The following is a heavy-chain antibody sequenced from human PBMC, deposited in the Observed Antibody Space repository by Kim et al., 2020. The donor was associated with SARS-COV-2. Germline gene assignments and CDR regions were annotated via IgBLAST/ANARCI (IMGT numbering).Heavy chain of an antibody. CDR3: ARDFLRVVPAARHEYYYGMDV. Sequence: GGSLRLSCAASGFTFSSYSMNWVRQAPGKGLEWVSSISSSSSYIYYADSVKGRFTISRDNAKNSLYLQMNSLRAEDTAVYYCARDFLRVVPAARHEYYYGMDVWGQGTTVTVSS. V-gene: IGHV3-21*01. D-gene: IGHD2-2*01. CDR2: ISSSSSYI. CDR1: GFTFSSYS. J-gene: IGHJ6*02.